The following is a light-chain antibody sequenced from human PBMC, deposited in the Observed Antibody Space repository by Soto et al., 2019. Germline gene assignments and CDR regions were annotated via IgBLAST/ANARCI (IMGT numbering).Light chain of an antibody. CDR2: KAS. Sequence: DIQMTQSPSTLSASVGDRVTITCRASQSISSWLAWYQQKPGKAPKLLIYKASSLESGVPSRFSGSGSGTEVTLTNSSLQPDDFATYYCQQYNNYLWTFGQGTKVEIK. V-gene: IGKV1-5*03. CDR1: QSISSW. CDR3: QQYNNYLWT. J-gene: IGKJ1*01.